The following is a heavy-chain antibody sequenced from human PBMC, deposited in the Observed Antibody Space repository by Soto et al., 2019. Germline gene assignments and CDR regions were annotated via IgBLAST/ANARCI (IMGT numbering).Heavy chain of an antibody. Sequence: ASVKVSYKASGYTFTSYDINWVRQATGQALEWMGWMNPNSGNTGYAQKFQGRVTMTRNTSISTAYMELSSLRSEDTAVYYCARVLSYDILTGSLYYYYYMDVWGKGTTVTVSS. J-gene: IGHJ6*03. D-gene: IGHD3-9*01. V-gene: IGHV1-8*01. CDR2: MNPNSGNT. CDR3: ARVLSYDILTGSLYYYYYMDV. CDR1: GYTFTSYD.